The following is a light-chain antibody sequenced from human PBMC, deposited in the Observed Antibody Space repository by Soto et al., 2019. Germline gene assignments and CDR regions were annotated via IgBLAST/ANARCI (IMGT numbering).Light chain of an antibody. CDR2: EVS. CDR3: CSSTSSNTWV. Sequence: QSALTQPASVSGSPGQSITISCTGTSSDIGAYNYVSWYQQYPGKAPKLMIFEVSNWPSGVSNRFSGSKSGNTASLTISGLQAEDEADYSCCSSTSSNTWVFGGGTKLTVL. V-gene: IGLV2-14*01. J-gene: IGLJ3*02. CDR1: SSDIGAYNY.